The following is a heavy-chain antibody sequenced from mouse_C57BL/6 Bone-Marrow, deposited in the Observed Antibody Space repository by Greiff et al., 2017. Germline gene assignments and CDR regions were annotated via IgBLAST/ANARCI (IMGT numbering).Heavy chain of an antibody. CDR1: GYTFTSYW. CDR2: IHPNSGST. J-gene: IGHJ3*01. D-gene: IGHD4-1*01. CDR3: ARGLANWDWFAY. Sequence: QVQLQQPGAELVKPGASVKLSCKASGYTFTSYWMHWVKQRPGQGLEWIGMIHPNSGSTNYNEKFKSKATLTVDKSSSTAYMQLSSLTSEDSAVYYCARGLANWDWFAYWGQGTLVTVSA. V-gene: IGHV1-64*01.